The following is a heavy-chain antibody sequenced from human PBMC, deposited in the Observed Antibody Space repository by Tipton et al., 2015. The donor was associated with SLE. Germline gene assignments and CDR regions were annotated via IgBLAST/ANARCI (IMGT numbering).Heavy chain of an antibody. D-gene: IGHD4-17*01. CDR1: GYSINSGYY. Sequence: TLSLTCTVSGYSINSGYYWGWIRQPPGKGLEWIGSAYYSGTTYYNPSLKSRVTLSMDTSKNQFSLKLTSVTAADTAVYYCARHAGDYAYFDSWGQGILVTVSS. CDR3: ARHAGDYAYFDS. V-gene: IGHV4-38-2*02. J-gene: IGHJ4*02. CDR2: AYYSGTT.